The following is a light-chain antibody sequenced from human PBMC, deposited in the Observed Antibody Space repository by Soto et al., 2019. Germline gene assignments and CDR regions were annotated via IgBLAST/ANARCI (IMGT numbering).Light chain of an antibody. J-gene: IGKJ4*01. CDR1: QTVSTY. CDR2: AAS. V-gene: IGKV1-39*01. Sequence: DIQMTQSPSSLSASVGDRVTIACRASQTVSTYLNWYQQKPGKAPKLLIYAASSLQSGVPSRFSGSGSGTDFTLTISSLRPEDFATYYCQQSYSTPQTFGGGTKVEIK. CDR3: QQSYSTPQT.